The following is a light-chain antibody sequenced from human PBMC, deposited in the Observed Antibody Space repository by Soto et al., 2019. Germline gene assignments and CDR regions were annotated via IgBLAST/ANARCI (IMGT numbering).Light chain of an antibody. CDR2: DVS. CDR1: SSDVGGYNY. CDR3: CASVGSYTSV. Sequence: QSALTQPRSVSGSPGQSVTISCTGTSSDVGGYNYVSWYQQHPGKAPKRMIYDVSKRPSGVPDRFSGSKSGNTASLTISGLQAEDEADYYCCASVGSYTSVFGGGTKLNVL. J-gene: IGLJ3*02. V-gene: IGLV2-11*01.